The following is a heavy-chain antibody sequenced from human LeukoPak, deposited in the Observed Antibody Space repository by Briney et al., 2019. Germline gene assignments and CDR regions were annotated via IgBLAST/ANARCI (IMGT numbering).Heavy chain of an antibody. D-gene: IGHD3-3*01. CDR2: ISYDGSNK. Sequence: GGSLRLSCAASGFTFSSYGMHWVRQAPGKGLEWVAVISYDGSNKYYADSVKGRFTISRDNSKNTLFLQMNSLRAEDTAVYYCAKVLRFLEWLYPFDYWGQGTLVTVSS. V-gene: IGHV3-30*18. CDR3: AKVLRFLEWLYPFDY. CDR1: GFTFSSYG. J-gene: IGHJ4*02.